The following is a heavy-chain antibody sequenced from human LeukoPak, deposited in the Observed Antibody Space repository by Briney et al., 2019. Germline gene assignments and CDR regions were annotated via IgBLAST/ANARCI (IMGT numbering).Heavy chain of an antibody. CDR2: INSNNGGT. CDR3: ARDRTQGVWYFDL. V-gene: IGHV1-2*02. J-gene: IGHJ2*01. D-gene: IGHD2-8*01. Sequence: ASVKVSCKASGYTFTGHYMHWVRQAPGQGLEWMGWINSNNGGTSYAQKFQGRVTMTRDTSINTAYVELSRLISDDTAVYYCARDRTQGVWYFDLWGRGTLITVSS. CDR1: GYTFTGHY.